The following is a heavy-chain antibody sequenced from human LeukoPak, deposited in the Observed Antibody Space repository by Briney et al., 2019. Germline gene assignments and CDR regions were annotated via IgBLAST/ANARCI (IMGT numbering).Heavy chain of an antibody. CDR2: IRYDGSNK. J-gene: IGHJ6*03. CDR3: AKDQNRYYYYYMDV. V-gene: IGHV3-30*02. Sequence: GGSLRLSCAASGFTFSSYGVHWVRQAPGKGLEWVAFIRYDGSNKYYADSVKGRFTISRDNSKNTLYLQMNSLRAEDTAVYYCAKDQNRYYYYYMDVWGKGTTVTVSS. CDR1: GFTFSSYG. D-gene: IGHD2/OR15-2a*01.